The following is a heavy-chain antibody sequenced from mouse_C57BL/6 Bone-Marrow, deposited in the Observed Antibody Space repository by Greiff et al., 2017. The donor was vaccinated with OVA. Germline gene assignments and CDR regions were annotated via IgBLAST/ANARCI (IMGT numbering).Heavy chain of an antibody. CDR2: IDPSDSYT. Sequence: QVQLQQPGAELVMPGASVKLSCKASGYTFTSYWMHWVKQRPGQGLEWIGEIDPSDSYTNYNQKFKGKSTLTVDKSSSTAYMQLSSLTSEDSAVYYCARFCDYDLWGQGTLVTVSA. D-gene: IGHD2-4*01. J-gene: IGHJ3*02. CDR3: ARFCDYDL. V-gene: IGHV1-69*01. CDR1: GYTFTSYW.